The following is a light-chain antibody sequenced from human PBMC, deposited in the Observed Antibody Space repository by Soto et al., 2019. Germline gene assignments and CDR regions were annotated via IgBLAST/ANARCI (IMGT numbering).Light chain of an antibody. Sequence: DIQMTQSPSSLSASVGDRVTITCRASQSIGRFLNWYQQKPGIAPKLLIYVASSLQGGVPSRFSGSGSGTDFTLTISTLQPEDFATYYCQQSYIIPYTFGQGTRLEIK. J-gene: IGKJ5*01. CDR1: QSIGRF. CDR3: QQSYIIPYT. V-gene: IGKV1-39*01. CDR2: VAS.